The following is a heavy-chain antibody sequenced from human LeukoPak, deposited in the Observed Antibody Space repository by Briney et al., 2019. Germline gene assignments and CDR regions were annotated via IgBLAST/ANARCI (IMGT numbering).Heavy chain of an antibody. CDR3: AREYGADSGYDWDFDY. CDR1: GGSISSYY. CDR2: IYTSGST. Sequence: KPSETLSLTCTVSGGSISSYYWSWIRQPAGRGLEWIGRIYTSGSTNYNPSLKSRVTMSVDTSKNQFSLKLSSVTAADTAVYYCAREYGADSGYDWDFDYWGQGTLVTVSS. J-gene: IGHJ4*02. V-gene: IGHV4-4*07. D-gene: IGHD5-12*01.